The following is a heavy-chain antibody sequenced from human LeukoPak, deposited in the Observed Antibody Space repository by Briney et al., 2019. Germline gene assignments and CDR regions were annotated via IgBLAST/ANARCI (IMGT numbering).Heavy chain of an antibody. Sequence: SVKVSCKASGGTFSSYTISWVRQAPGQGLEWMGRIIPILGIANYAQKFQGSVTITADKSTSTAYMELSSLRSEDTAVYYCARDQGKRWLQFLDAFDIWGQGTMVTVSS. D-gene: IGHD5-24*01. CDR3: ARDQGKRWLQFLDAFDI. V-gene: IGHV1-69*04. CDR2: IIPILGIA. CDR1: GGTFSSYT. J-gene: IGHJ3*02.